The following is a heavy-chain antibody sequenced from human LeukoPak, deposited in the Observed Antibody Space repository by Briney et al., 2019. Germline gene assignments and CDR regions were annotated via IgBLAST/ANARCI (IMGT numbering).Heavy chain of an antibody. V-gene: IGHV3-21*01. Sequence: RGSLRLSCAASGFTFSSYSMNWVRQAPGKGLEWVSSISSSSSYIYYADSVKGRFTISRDNAKNSLYLQMNSLRAEDTAVYYCAREAAAGHFDYWGQGTLVTVSS. J-gene: IGHJ4*02. D-gene: IGHD6-13*01. CDR2: ISSSSSYI. CDR1: GFTFSSYS. CDR3: AREAAAGHFDY.